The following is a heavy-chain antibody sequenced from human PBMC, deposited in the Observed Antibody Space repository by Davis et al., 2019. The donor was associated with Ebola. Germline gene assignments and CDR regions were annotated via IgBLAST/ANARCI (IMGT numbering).Heavy chain of an antibody. CDR1: GDSISSSNW. Sequence: SETLSLTCAVSGDSISSSNWWSWVRQPPGKGLEWIGEISQSGSTNYNPSLKSRVTISVDKSKNQFSLKLSSVTAADTAVYYCARGGQLVPFDYWGQGTLVTVSS. V-gene: IGHV4-4*02. CDR3: ARGGQLVPFDY. J-gene: IGHJ4*02. D-gene: IGHD6-6*01. CDR2: ISQSGST.